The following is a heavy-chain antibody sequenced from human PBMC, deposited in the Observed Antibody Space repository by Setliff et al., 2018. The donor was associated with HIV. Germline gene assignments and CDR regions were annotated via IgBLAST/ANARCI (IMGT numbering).Heavy chain of an antibody. J-gene: IGHJ5*02. CDR1: GGTFNSYA. CDR2: IIPIIGIT. CDR3: AKDRGRGNWLDP. V-gene: IGHV1-69*10. D-gene: IGHD3-16*01. Sequence: SVKVSCKASGGTFNSYAISWVRQAPGQGLERMGGIIPIIGITNQAQKFQGRVTITADKSTNTAYMELSSLRSEDTAVYYCAKDRGRGNWLDPWGQGTLVTVSS.